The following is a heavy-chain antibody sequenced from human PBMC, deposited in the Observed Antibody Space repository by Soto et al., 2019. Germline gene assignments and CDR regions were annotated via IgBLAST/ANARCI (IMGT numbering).Heavy chain of an antibody. CDR3: ARERNMYGMDV. Sequence: QVQLVQSGAEVKKPGASVKVSCKASGYTFTSYDINWVRQATGQGLEWMGWMNPNSGNTVYAQKFQDRVTMTRNTSISTAYMELSSLKSDDTAVYYCARERNMYGMDVWGQGTTVTVSS. J-gene: IGHJ6*02. V-gene: IGHV1-8*01. D-gene: IGHD1-1*01. CDR2: MNPNSGNT. CDR1: GYTFTSYD.